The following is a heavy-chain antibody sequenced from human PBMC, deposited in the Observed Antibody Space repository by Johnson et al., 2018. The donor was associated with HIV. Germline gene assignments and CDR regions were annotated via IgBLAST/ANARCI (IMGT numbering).Heavy chain of an antibody. CDR2: IYSGGGT. CDR1: GLTVSSSY. J-gene: IGHJ3*02. D-gene: IGHD2-2*01. Sequence: VQLVESGGGLIQPGGSLRLSCAASGLTVSSSYMSWVRQAPGKGLEWVSVIYSGGGTYYVDSVKGRFTISRDNSENTLYVQMNNLRAEDTAVYYCARDLEDIVVVPAAIGAFDIWGQGT. CDR3: ARDLEDIVVVPAAIGAFDI. V-gene: IGHV3-53*01.